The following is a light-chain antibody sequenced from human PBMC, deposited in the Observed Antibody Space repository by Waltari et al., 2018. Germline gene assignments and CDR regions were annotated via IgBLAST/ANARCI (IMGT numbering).Light chain of an antibody. V-gene: IGKV4-1*01. CDR2: WAS. J-gene: IGKJ1*01. CDR1: QTVLYSSNNKNY. CDR3: QQYYITPET. Sequence: DIVMSQSPDSLAVSLGERDTITCKSSQTVLYSSNNKNYLAWYQQKPRQPPKLLIYWASTRESGVPDRFSGSGSGTDFTLTISSLQAEDVAVYYCQQYYITPETFGQGTKVEIK.